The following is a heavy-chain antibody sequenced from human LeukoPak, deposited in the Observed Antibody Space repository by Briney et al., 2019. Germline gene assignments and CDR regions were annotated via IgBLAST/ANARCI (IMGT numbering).Heavy chain of an antibody. D-gene: IGHD4-11*01. CDR2: INPRGGST. Sequence: ASVNVSCKASGYTFTRYYMHWVRQAPGQGLEWMGIINPRGGSTSYAQKFQGRVTMTRDTSTRTVYVELSSLRSEETAVYYCVRDFWVTTVSTPDYWGQGTLVTVSS. CDR1: GYTFTRYY. CDR3: VRDFWVTTVSTPDY. J-gene: IGHJ4*02. V-gene: IGHV1-46*01.